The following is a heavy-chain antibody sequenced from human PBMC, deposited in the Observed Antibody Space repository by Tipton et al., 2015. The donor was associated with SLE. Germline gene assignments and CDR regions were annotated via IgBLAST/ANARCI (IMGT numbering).Heavy chain of an antibody. CDR1: GDSITSGNYY. CDR3: AREVEGYSSSWFKGFFDV. Sequence: TLSLTCTVSGDSITSGNYYWSWIRQPAGKGLEWIGHIYTRGSTDYNPSLMSRVTISRDTSKNQFSLRLSSVTAADTAVYYCAREVEGYSSSWFKGFFDVWGQGTLVTVSS. CDR2: IYTRGST. J-gene: IGHJ4*02. D-gene: IGHD6-13*01. V-gene: IGHV4-61*09.